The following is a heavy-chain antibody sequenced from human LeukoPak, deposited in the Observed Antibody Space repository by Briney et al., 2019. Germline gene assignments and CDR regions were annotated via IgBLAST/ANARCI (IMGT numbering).Heavy chain of an antibody. J-gene: IGHJ4*02. CDR2: ISSSGTYI. V-gene: IGHV3-21*01. CDR1: GFTFSSYS. Sequence: SGGSLRLSCAASGFTFSSYSMHWVRQAPWKGLEWVSSISSSGTYIYYADSVKGRFTISRDNAKNSVHLRMNSLRAEDTAVYYCARDQGGSGGNWGQGTLVTVSS. CDR3: ARDQGGSGGN. D-gene: IGHD3-10*01.